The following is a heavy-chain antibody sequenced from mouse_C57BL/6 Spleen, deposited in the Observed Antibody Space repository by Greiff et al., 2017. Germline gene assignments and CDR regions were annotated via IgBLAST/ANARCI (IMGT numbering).Heavy chain of an antibody. CDR3: ARSGYYGSSYGYAMDY. J-gene: IGHJ4*01. Sequence: LVKPGASVKISCKASGYAFSSSWMNWVKQRPGKGLEWIGRIYPGDGDTNYNGKFKGKATLTADKSSSTAYMQLSSLTSEDSAVYFCARSGYYGSSYGYAMDYWGQGTSVTVSS. D-gene: IGHD1-1*01. CDR1: GYAFSSSW. V-gene: IGHV1-82*01. CDR2: IYPGDGDT.